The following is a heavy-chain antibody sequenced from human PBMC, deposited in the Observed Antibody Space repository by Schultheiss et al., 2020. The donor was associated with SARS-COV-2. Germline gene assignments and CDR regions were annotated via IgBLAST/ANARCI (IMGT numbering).Heavy chain of an antibody. Sequence: SQTLSLTCTFSGFSLSTSGMCVSWIRQPPGKGLEWIGEINHSGSTNYNPSLKSRVTISVDKSKNQFSLKLSSVTAADTAVYYCARSGVVVVAATRDYGGNWGDFDYWGQGTLVTVSS. V-gene: IGHV4-4*02. D-gene: IGHD2-15*01. J-gene: IGHJ4*02. CDR1: GFSLSTSGM. CDR2: INHSGST. CDR3: ARSGVVVVAATRDYGGNWGDFDY.